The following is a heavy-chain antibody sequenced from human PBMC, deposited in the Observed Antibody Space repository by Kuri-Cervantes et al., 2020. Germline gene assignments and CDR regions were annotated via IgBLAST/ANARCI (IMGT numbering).Heavy chain of an antibody. CDR3: ARSSGSSRSQYSSDY. J-gene: IGHJ4*02. Sequence: GESLKISCAASGFTFSSYWMNWVRQAPGKGLEWVANIKQDGSERYYVDSVKGRFTISRDNAEYSLYLQMSSLRAEDTAVYYCARSSGSSRSQYSSDYWGQGTLVTVSS. CDR1: GFTFSSYW. CDR2: IKQDGSER. V-gene: IGHV3-7*01. D-gene: IGHD1-26*01.